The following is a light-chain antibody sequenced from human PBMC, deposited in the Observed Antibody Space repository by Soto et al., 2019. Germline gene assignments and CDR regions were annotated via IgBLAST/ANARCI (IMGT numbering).Light chain of an antibody. CDR2: EVS. CDR3: ASYAGSSSV. J-gene: IGLJ1*01. Sequence: QSALTQPPSASGSPGQSVTISCTGTSSDVGAYNFVSWHQQHPGKAPKLIIYEVSKRPSGVPDRFSGSKSGNTASLTVSGLQAEDEADYYCASYAGSSSVFGTGTKLTVL. V-gene: IGLV2-8*01. CDR1: SSDVGAYNF.